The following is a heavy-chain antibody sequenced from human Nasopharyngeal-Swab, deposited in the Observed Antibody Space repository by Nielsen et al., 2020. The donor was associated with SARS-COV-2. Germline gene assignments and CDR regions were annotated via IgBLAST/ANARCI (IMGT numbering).Heavy chain of an antibody. J-gene: IGHJ6*03. CDR3: ARGGKKRAATHIRGAPYYCYMDV. D-gene: IGHD6-25*01. CDR1: GGSFSGYY. Sequence: SQTLSLTCAVYGGSFSGYYWSWIRQPPGKGLEWIGEINHSGSTNYNPSLKSRVTISVDTSKNQFSLKLSSVTAADTAVYYCARGGKKRAATHIRGAPYYCYMDVWGKGTTVTVSS. V-gene: IGHV4-34*01. CDR2: INHSGST.